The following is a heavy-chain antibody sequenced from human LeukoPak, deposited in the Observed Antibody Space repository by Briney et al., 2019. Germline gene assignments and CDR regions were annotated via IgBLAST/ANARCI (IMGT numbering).Heavy chain of an antibody. CDR2: IYYGGST. CDR3: ARLLRWVYYLDS. J-gene: IGHJ4*02. D-gene: IGHD2-21*01. CDR1: GGSISSNGYY. Sequence: SETLSLTCTVSGGSISSNGYYWDWIRQPPGKGLEWIGSIYYGGSTYYNPSLTSRVTISVDTSKNQFSLKLSSVTAADTAVYYCARLLRWVYYLDSWGQGTLVTVSS. V-gene: IGHV4-39*01.